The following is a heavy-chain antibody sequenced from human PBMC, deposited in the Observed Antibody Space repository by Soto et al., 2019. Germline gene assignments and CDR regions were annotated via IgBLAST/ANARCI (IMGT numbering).Heavy chain of an antibody. CDR1: GDSVSSNSAV. V-gene: IGHV6-1*01. D-gene: IGHD3-9*01. CDR2: TYYRSQWHY. Sequence: PSQTLSLTCAISGDSVSSNSAVWNWIRQSPSRGLEWLGRTYYRSQWHYEYAVFVQSRISIDPDTSKNHFSLQLNSVTPEDTAVYYCVRLVGNSWLDPWGQGTLVTVSS. CDR3: VRLVGNSWLDP. J-gene: IGHJ5*02.